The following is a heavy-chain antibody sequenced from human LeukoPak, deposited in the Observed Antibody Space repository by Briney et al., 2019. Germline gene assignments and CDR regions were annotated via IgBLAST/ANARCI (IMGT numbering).Heavy chain of an antibody. V-gene: IGHV3-21*01. CDR2: ISSSSSYI. Sequence: GGSLRLSCAASGFTFSSYSMNWVRQAPGKGLEWVSSISSSSSYIYYADSVKGRFTISRDNAKNSLYLQMNSLRAEDTAVYYCASWSFWYYDFWSGYYSEDAFDIWGQGTMVTVSS. CDR3: ASWSFWYYDFWSGYYSEDAFDI. D-gene: IGHD3-3*01. J-gene: IGHJ3*02. CDR1: GFTFSSYS.